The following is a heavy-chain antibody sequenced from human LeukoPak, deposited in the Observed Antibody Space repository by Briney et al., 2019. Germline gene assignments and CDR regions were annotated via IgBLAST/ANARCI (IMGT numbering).Heavy chain of an antibody. CDR1: GYTFTSYA. D-gene: IGHD3-10*01. V-gene: IGHV1-3*01. CDR3: ATRNKKIRAFDY. Sequence: ASVKVSCKASGYTFTSYAMYWVRQAPGQRLEWMGWINAGNGNTKYSQKFQGRVTITRDTSASTAYMELSSLRSEDTAVYYCATRNKKIRAFDYWGQGTLVTVSS. CDR2: INAGNGNT. J-gene: IGHJ4*02.